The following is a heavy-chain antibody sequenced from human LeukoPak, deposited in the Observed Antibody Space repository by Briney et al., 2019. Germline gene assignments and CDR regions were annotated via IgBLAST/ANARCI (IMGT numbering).Heavy chain of an antibody. CDR2: IYWDDDK. J-gene: IGHJ4*02. CDR1: GFSLSTSGVG. Sequence: SGPTLVNPTQTLTLTCTFSGFSLSTSGVGVGWIRQPPGKALERLALIYWDDDKFYSPSLKTRLTITKDTSKNQVVLTMTNMDPVDTATYYCAHRFVHGEHDYWGQGTLVTVSS. D-gene: IGHD4-17*01. V-gene: IGHV2-5*02. CDR3: AHRFVHGEHDY.